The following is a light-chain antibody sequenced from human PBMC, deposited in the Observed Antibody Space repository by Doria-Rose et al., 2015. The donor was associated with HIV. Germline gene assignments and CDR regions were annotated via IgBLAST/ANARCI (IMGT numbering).Light chain of an antibody. CDR3: HQYGTSWT. CDR1: QSFSSTY. CDR2: DGS. V-gene: IGKV3-20*01. J-gene: IGKJ1*01. Sequence: DXVMTXXXXTLSLSPGERATLSCRASQSFSSTYLAWYQQKPGQAPSLLIYDGSTRATGIPDRFSASGSGTDFTLTINRLEPEDFALYYCHQYGTSWTFGQGTKVEI.